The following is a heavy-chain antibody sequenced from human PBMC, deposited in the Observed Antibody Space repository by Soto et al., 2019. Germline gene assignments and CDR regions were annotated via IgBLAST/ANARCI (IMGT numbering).Heavy chain of an antibody. Sequence: EVQLLQSGGDLVQPWGSLRVSCVASGFSFSNFAMSWVRQAPGKGLEWVSGIRGSGAESHYADSVRGRFTISRDNSKNTVYLEMHSLNVGDTAVYYCARSEGADGVVWFDTWGQGNLVTVSS. V-gene: IGHV3-23*01. CDR3: ARSEGADGVVWFDT. J-gene: IGHJ5*02. CDR2: IRGSGAES. CDR1: GFSFSNFA. D-gene: IGHD1-26*01.